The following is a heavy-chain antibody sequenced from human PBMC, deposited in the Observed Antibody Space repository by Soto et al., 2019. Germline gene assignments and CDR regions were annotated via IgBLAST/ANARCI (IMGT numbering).Heavy chain of an antibody. D-gene: IGHD2-2*01. Sequence: GESLKISCKGSGYSFTSYWIGWVRQMPGKGLEWMGIIYPGDSDTRYSPSFQGQVTISADKSISTAYLQWSSLKASDTAMYYCARSGHYCSSTSCSYDAFDIWGQGTMVTVSS. V-gene: IGHV5-51*01. CDR1: GYSFTSYW. CDR2: IYPGDSDT. J-gene: IGHJ3*02. CDR3: ARSGHYCSSTSCSYDAFDI.